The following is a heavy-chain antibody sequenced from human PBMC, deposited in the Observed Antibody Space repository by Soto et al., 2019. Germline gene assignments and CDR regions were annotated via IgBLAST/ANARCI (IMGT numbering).Heavy chain of an antibody. Sequence: PGGSLRLSCAASGFTFSSYAMSWVRQAPGKGLEWVSAISGSGGSTYYADSVKGRFTISRDNSKNTLYLQMNSLRAEDTAVYYCAKVRSRDFWSWDYYGMDVWGQGTTVTVSS. CDR3: AKVRSRDFWSWDYYGMDV. CDR2: ISGSGGST. CDR1: GFTFSSYA. V-gene: IGHV3-23*01. D-gene: IGHD3-3*01. J-gene: IGHJ6*02.